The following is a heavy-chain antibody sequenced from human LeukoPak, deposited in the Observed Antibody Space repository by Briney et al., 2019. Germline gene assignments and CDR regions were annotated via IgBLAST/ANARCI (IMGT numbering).Heavy chain of an antibody. J-gene: IGHJ6*03. D-gene: IGHD6-6*01. V-gene: IGHV3-23*01. CDR3: AKDEVAARLLGYYYYYMDV. CDR2: ISGSGGST. Sequence: GGSLRLSCAASGFTFSSYAMSWVRQAPGKGLEWVSAISGSGGSTYYADSVKGRFTISRDNSKNTLYLQMNSLRAEDTAVYYCAKDEVAARLLGYYYYYMDVWGKGTTVTVPS. CDR1: GFTFSSYA.